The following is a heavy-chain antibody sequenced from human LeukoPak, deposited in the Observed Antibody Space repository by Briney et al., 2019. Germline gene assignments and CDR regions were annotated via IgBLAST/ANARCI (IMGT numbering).Heavy chain of an antibody. D-gene: IGHD6-13*01. CDR3: ARDRKQQLVSYYYYGMDV. V-gene: IGHV3-33*08. CDR2: IWYDGSNK. Sequence: GGSLRLSCAASGFTFSSYAMHWVRQAPGKGLEWVAVIWYDGSNKYYADSVKGRFTISRDNSKNTLYLQMNSLRAEDTAVYYCARDRKQQLVSYYYYGMDVWGQGTTVTVSS. J-gene: IGHJ6*02. CDR1: GFTFSSYA.